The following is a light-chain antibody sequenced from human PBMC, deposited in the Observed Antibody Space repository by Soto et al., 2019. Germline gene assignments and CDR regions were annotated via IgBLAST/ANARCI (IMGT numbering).Light chain of an antibody. CDR2: DAS. J-gene: IGKJ1*01. CDR3: QQYKSYWA. CDR1: QSITNW. Sequence: DIQMTQSPATLSASVGDSVTITCRASQSITNWLAWYQLKPGKAPKLLIHDASNLHSGVSSRFTGSGSGTDFTLTITSLQPEDFATYYCQQYKSYWAFGQGTRVELK. V-gene: IGKV1-5*03.